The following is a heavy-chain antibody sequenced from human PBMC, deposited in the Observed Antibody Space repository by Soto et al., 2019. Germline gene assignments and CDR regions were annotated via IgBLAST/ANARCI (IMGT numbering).Heavy chain of an antibody. V-gene: IGHV3-74*01. Sequence: LRLSCVASGFMFRNCWMDWVRQAPGMGLVWVSHINSDGSSTTYADSVKGRFTISRDNAKNTLYLQMNSLRAEDTAVYYCVRAIGYYGMDVWGRGTTVTVSS. CDR2: INSDGSST. D-gene: IGHD3-22*01. J-gene: IGHJ6*02. CDR3: VRAIGYYGMDV. CDR1: GFMFRNCW.